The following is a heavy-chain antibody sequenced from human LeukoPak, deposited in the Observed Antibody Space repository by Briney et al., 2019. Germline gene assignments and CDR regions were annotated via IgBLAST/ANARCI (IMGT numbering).Heavy chain of an antibody. Sequence: SETLSLTCSVSGASISSGDYYWSWIRQPPGKGLEWIGYIYDGGNTYYNPSLKSRVTISVDTSKNQFSLRLRSVTAADTAVYYCVKQWLRNTFDLWGQGTMVTVSS. J-gene: IGHJ3*01. CDR3: VKQWLRNTFDL. CDR2: IYDGGNT. V-gene: IGHV4-30-4*01. D-gene: IGHD3-22*01. CDR1: GASISSGDYY.